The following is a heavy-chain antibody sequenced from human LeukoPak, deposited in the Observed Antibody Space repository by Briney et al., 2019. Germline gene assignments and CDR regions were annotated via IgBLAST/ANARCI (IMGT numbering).Heavy chain of an antibody. CDR3: ASTVIAVAGVFDY. V-gene: IGHV4-59*01. D-gene: IGHD6-19*01. CDR2: IYYSGST. CDR1: GGSISSYY. J-gene: IGHJ4*02. Sequence: SETLSLTCTVSGGSISSYYWCWIRQPPGKGLEWIGYIYYSGSTNYNPSLKSRVTISVDTSKNQFSLKLSSVTAADTAVYYCASTVIAVAGVFDYWGQGTLVTVSS.